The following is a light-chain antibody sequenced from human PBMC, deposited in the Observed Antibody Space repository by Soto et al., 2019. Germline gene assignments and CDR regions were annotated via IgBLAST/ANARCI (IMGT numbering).Light chain of an antibody. CDR1: QGISSY. CDR3: QQYNSYST. J-gene: IGKJ1*01. V-gene: IGKV1-8*01. CDR2: AAS. Sequence: AIRMTQSPSSLSASTGDRVTITCRASQGISSYLAWYQQKPGKAPKLLIYAASTLQSGVPSRFSGSASGTEFTLTISSLQPDDFATYYCQQYNSYSTFGQGTKVDIK.